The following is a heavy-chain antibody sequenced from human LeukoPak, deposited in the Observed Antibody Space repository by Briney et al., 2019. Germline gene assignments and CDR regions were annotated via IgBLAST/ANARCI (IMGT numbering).Heavy chain of an antibody. J-gene: IGHJ4*02. CDR2: ISGSSETI. Sequence: GSLRLSCAASGFTFSTYSMNWVRQAPGKGLEWVSYISGSSETIYYADSVKGRFTISSDNAKNSLYLQMNSLRDEDTAVYYCARTPPTAGLTTIGVGSDYWGQGTLVTVSS. CDR3: ARTPPTAGLTTIGVGSDY. CDR1: GFTFSTYS. D-gene: IGHD4-11*01. V-gene: IGHV3-48*02.